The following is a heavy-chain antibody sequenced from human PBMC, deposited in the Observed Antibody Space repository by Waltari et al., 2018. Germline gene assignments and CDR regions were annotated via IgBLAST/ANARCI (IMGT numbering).Heavy chain of an antibody. CDR1: GGTFSSYA. J-gene: IGHJ4*02. Sequence: QVQLVQSGAEVKKPGSSVKVSCKASGGTFSSYAISWVRQAPGQGLEWMGGIIPNFGTANYAQEVQSRVTITADKSTSTDYVEQSSLRSEDTAVYYCARGLAVADPYYFDYWGQGTLVTVSS. CDR3: ARGLAVADPYYFDY. D-gene: IGHD6-19*01. V-gene: IGHV1-69*14. CDR2: IIPNFGTA.